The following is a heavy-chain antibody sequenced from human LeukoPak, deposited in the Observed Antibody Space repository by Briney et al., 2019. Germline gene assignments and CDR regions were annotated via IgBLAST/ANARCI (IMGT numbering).Heavy chain of an antibody. V-gene: IGHV4-31*03. CDR2: IYYSGSA. D-gene: IGHD3-10*01. CDR3: ARVNYGSATKEDY. CDR1: GGSVSSGGYY. Sequence: SETLSLTCTVSGGSVSSGGYYWSWIRQHPGKGLEWIGYIYYSGSAYYNPSLKSRVTISVDTSENQFSLKLSSVTAADTAVYYCARVNYGSATKEDYWGQGTLVTVSS. J-gene: IGHJ4*02.